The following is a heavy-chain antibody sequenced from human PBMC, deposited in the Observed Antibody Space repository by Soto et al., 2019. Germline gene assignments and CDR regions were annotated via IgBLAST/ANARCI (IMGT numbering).Heavy chain of an antibody. D-gene: IGHD1-26*01. CDR3: ARGVTAGVDY. CDR1: GYSFTSLD. J-gene: IGHJ4*02. Sequence: ASVKFSCKASGYSFTSLDINWVRQTTGQGLEWMGWMQPSSGRTGYAQKFQGRVTMTRDTSINTAYMELSSLTSDDTAFYYCARGVTAGVDYWGQGTLVTGSS. V-gene: IGHV1-8*01. CDR2: MQPSSGRT.